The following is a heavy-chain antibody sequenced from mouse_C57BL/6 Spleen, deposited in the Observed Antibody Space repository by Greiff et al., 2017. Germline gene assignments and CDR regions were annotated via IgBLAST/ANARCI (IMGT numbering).Heavy chain of an antibody. CDR2: IYPGDGDT. J-gene: IGHJ1*03. V-gene: IGHV1-82*01. CDR1: GYAFSSSW. Sequence: QVQLQQSGPELVKPGASVKISCKASGYAFSSSWMNWVKQRPGKGLEWIGRIYPGDGDTNYNGKFKGKATLTADKSSSTAYMQLSSLTSEDSAVYVCAPYYYGSSDGYFDVWGTGTTVTVSA. D-gene: IGHD1-1*01. CDR3: APYYYGSSDGYFDV.